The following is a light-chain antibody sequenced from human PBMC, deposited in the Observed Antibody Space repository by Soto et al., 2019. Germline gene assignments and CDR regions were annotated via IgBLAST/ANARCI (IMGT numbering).Light chain of an antibody. J-gene: IGKJ5*01. Sequence: EIVLTQSPGTLSLSPGERATLSCRASQSVSSNYLAWYQQKPGQAPSLLIYDASSRATGIPDRFSGIGSGTDFTLTISRLEPEDFAMHYCQQYGSSAPITFGQGTRLEIE. CDR2: DAS. CDR3: QQYGSSAPIT. V-gene: IGKV3-20*01. CDR1: QSVSSNY.